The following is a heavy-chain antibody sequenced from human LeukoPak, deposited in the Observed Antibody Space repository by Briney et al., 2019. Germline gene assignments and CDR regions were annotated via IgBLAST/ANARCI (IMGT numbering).Heavy chain of an antibody. CDR1: GFTFSSYA. Sequence: KSGGSLRLSCAASGFTFSSYAMSWVRQAPGKGLEWVSAISGSGGSTYYADSVKGRFTISRDNAKNSLYLQMNSLRAEDTAVYYCARLRVHDYGDHGGAFDIWGQGTMVTVSS. D-gene: IGHD4-17*01. V-gene: IGHV3-23*01. CDR2: ISGSGGST. J-gene: IGHJ3*02. CDR3: ARLRVHDYGDHGGAFDI.